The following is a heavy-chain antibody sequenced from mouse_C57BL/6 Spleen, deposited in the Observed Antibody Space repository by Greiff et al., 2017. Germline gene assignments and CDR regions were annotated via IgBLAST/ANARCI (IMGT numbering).Heavy chain of an antibody. J-gene: IGHJ3*01. CDR3: ARGYYGSSSDWFAY. CDR2: IYPGDGDT. Sequence: VKLQESGAELVKPGASVKISCKASGYAFSSYWMNWVKQRPGKGLAWIGQIYPGDGDTNYNGKFKGKATLTADKSSSTAYMQLSSLTSEDSAVYFCARGYYGSSSDWFAYWGQGTLVTVSA. D-gene: IGHD1-1*01. V-gene: IGHV1-80*01. CDR1: GYAFSSYW.